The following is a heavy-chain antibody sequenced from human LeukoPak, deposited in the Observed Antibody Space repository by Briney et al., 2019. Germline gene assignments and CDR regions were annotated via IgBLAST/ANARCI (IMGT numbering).Heavy chain of an antibody. D-gene: IGHD3-22*01. J-gene: IGHJ4*02. CDR1: GFTVSSNY. CDR3: AKGSYYDSSGSFYFDY. Sequence: PGGSLRLSCAASGFTVSSNYMSWVRQAPGKGLEWVSIMHSGGGTYYADSVKGRFTISRDNSRNTLYLQMNSLRAEDTAAYYCAKGSYYDSSGSFYFDYWGQGTLVTVSS. V-gene: IGHV3-53*01. CDR2: MHSGGGT.